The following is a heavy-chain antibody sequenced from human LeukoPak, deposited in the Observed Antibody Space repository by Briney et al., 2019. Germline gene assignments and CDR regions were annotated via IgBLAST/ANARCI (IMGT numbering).Heavy chain of an antibody. CDR2: ISPDDSEI. J-gene: IGHJ4*02. CDR1: GYSFTTYW. Sequence: GESLKISCKGSGYSFTTYWIAWVRQMPGRGLEWMGIISPDDSEIRYSPSFRGQVTISADEPTSTAYLQWSRLRASDTAIYYCARHEGSGSYYSYWGQGTLVTVSS. V-gene: IGHV5-51*01. D-gene: IGHD1-26*01. CDR3: ARHEGSGSYYSY.